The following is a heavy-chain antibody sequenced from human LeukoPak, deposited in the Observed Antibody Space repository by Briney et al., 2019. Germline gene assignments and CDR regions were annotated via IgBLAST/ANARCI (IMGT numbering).Heavy chain of an antibody. CDR1: GGTFSSYA. J-gene: IGHJ4*02. CDR2: IIPILGIA. CDR3: ARASMTTVTTLFDY. D-gene: IGHD4-17*01. Sequence: ASVKVSCKASGGTFSSYAISRVRQAPGQGLEWMGRIIPILGIANYAQKFQGRVTITADKSTSTAYMELSSLRSEDTAVYYCARASMTTVTTLFDYWGQGTLVTVSS. V-gene: IGHV1-69*04.